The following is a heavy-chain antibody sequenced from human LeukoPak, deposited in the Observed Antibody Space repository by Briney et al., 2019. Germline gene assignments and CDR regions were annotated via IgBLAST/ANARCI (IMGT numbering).Heavy chain of an antibody. J-gene: IGHJ4*02. CDR1: GFSFSSYG. V-gene: IGHV3-23*01. Sequence: GGTLRLSCAASGFSFSSYGMAWVRQAPGQGLEWVAVISVSATATNYAASVKGRFTISRDDSKNTLYLQMNSLRVEDTATYYCVKEGGFRIPFDYWGQGTLVTVSS. CDR3: VKEGGFRIPFDY. CDR2: ISVSATAT. D-gene: IGHD2-15*01.